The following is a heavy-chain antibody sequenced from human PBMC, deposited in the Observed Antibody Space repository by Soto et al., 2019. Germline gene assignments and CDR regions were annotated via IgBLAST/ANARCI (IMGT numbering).Heavy chain of an antibody. D-gene: IGHD3-22*01. CDR1: GGSISSYY. Sequence: PSETLSLTCTVSGGSISSYYWSWIRQPPGKGLEWIGYIYYSGSTNYNPSLKSRVTISVDTSKNQFSLKLSSVTAADTAVYYCAGTYYYDSSGYESWGQGTLVTVSS. CDR2: IYYSGST. V-gene: IGHV4-59*01. CDR3: AGTYYYDSSGYES. J-gene: IGHJ4*02.